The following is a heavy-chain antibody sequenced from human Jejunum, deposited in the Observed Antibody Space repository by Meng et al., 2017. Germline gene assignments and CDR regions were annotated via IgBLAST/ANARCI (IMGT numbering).Heavy chain of an antibody. CDR3: ARGGYYSFDY. J-gene: IGHJ4*02. Sequence: VQLQEPGPILVQPSWPLSLTVAVSGGSISSVYWWTWFRQSPGKGLEWIGEIYHSGSTNYNPSPKSRVTISVDKSKNQFSLKLTSVTAADTAVYYCARGGYYSFDYWGQGTLVTVSS. V-gene: IGHV4-4*02. CDR2: IYHSGST. CDR1: GGSISSVYW. D-gene: IGHD5-18*01.